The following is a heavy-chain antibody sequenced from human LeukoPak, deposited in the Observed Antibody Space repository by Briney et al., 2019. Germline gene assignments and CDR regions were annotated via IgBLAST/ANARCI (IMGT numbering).Heavy chain of an antibody. Sequence: GGSLRLSCAASGFTFSSYAMSWARQAPGKGLEWVSAITASGDTTYYADSVKGRFTTSRDNSKNTLSLQMNSLRADDTAVYFCAKLGRDTSGQPPSDYWGQGTLVTVSS. CDR3: AKLGRDTSGQPPSDY. J-gene: IGHJ4*02. V-gene: IGHV3-23*01. D-gene: IGHD3-22*01. CDR1: GFTFSSYA. CDR2: ITASGDTT.